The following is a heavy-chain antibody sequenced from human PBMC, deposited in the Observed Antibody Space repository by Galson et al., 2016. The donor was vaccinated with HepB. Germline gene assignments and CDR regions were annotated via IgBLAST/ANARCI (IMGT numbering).Heavy chain of an antibody. CDR1: GGSMNSITFY. CDR3: ARTPGRNFDIMTGYYADYHYYGMDV. Sequence: SETLSLTCTVSGGSMNSITFYWGWIRQPPGKGLEWIGSIVYSGSSYYNPSLKSRVTMSVDTPKNQFSLRLSSVTAADAAVYYCARTPGRNFDIMTGYYADYHYYGMDVWGQGTTVTVSS. V-gene: IGHV4-39*01. CDR2: IVYSGSS. D-gene: IGHD3-9*01. J-gene: IGHJ6*02.